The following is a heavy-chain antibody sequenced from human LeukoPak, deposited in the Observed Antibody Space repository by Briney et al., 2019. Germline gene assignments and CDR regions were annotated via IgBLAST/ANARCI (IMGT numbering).Heavy chain of an antibody. CDR1: GFTFSNYA. J-gene: IGHJ4*02. CDR3: ARGLSEHDY. CDR2: TSYDGNHT. Sequence: GGSLRLSCATSGFTFSNYALHWVRQAPGKGLEWVAVTSYDGNHTYYADSVKGRFTISRDNSKNTLYLQMNSLKVEDTAVYYCARGLSEHDYRGQGTLVTVSS. D-gene: IGHD1-14*01. V-gene: IGHV3-30*04.